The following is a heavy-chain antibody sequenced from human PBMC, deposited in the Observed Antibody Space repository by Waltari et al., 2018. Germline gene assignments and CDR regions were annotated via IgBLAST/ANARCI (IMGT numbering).Heavy chain of an antibody. J-gene: IGHJ4*02. Sequence: EVQLVESGGGLIQPGGSLRLSCAASGFTVSSNYMSWVRQAPGKGVEWVSVIYGGGSTYYADSVKGRFTIARDNSKNPRYLQMDSLGAEDTAVYYCARDLGGYGSGELWGQGTLVTVSS. CDR3: ARDLGGYGSGEL. D-gene: IGHD5-12*01. CDR2: IYGGGST. V-gene: IGHV3-53*01. CDR1: GFTVSSNY.